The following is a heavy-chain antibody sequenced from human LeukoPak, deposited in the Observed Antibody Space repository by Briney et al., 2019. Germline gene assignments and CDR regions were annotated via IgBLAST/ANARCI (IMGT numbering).Heavy chain of an antibody. J-gene: IGHJ4*02. Sequence: GGSLRLSCAASGFPLSSYAMSWVRQASGKGLEWVSATSSSDPGTYYADSVRGRFTISRDNSKNTLYLQLNSLRVEDAGVYYCATGPTYGYEYYFDYWGQGTLVTVSS. CDR2: TSSSDPGT. D-gene: IGHD5-18*01. CDR1: GFPLSSYA. CDR3: ATGPTYGYEYYFDY. V-gene: IGHV3-23*01.